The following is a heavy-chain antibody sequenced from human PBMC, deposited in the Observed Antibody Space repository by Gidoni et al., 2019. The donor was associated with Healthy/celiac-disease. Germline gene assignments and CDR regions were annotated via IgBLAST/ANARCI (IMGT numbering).Heavy chain of an antibody. V-gene: IGHV4-34*01. Sequence: QVQLQQWGAGLLKPSETLSLTCAVYGGSFSRYYWSGIRQPPGKGLEWIGEINHSGSTNYNPSLKSRVTISVDTSKNQFSLKLSSVTAADTAVYYCASWAGANAFWGQGTLVTVSS. CDR3: ASWAGANAF. CDR2: INHSGST. J-gene: IGHJ4*02. CDR1: GGSFSRYY. D-gene: IGHD1-26*01.